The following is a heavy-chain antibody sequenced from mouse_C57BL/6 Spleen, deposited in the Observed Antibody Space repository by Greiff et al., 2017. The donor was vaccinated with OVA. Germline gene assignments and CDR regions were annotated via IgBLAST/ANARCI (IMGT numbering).Heavy chain of an antibody. CDR2: ISDGGSYT. Sequence: EVKLMESGGGLVKPGGSLKLSCAASGFTFSSYAMSWVRQTPEQRLEWVATISDGGSYTSYPDNVKGRFTISRDNAKNNLYLQMSQLKSEDTAMYYCARDDYGSSRYFDYWGQGTTLTVSS. J-gene: IGHJ2*01. D-gene: IGHD1-1*01. CDR3: ARDDYGSSRYFDY. CDR1: GFTFSSYA. V-gene: IGHV5-4*01.